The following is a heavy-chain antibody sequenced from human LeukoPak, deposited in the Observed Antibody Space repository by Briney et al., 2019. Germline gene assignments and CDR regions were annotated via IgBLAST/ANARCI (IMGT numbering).Heavy chain of an antibody. V-gene: IGHV4-4*08. Sequence: SETLSLTCAVYGGSFSGYYWSWIRQPPGKGLEWIGRIYPTGSTNYNPSLKSRVTISVDTSKNQFSLKLSSVTAADTAVYYCARDLGDYGSGSEFDPWGQGTLVTVSS. CDR2: IYPTGST. CDR1: GGSFSGYY. D-gene: IGHD3-10*01. J-gene: IGHJ5*02. CDR3: ARDLGDYGSGSEFDP.